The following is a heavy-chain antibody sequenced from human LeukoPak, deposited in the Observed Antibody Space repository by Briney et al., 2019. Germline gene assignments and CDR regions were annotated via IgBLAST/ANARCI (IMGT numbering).Heavy chain of an antibody. Sequence: GGSLRLSCAASGFTFSSYSMNWVRQAPGKGLEWVSSISSSSRYIYYADSVKGRFTISRDNAKNSLYLQMNSLRAEDTAVYYCARPDLRAFDIWGQGTMVTVSS. CDR1: GFTFSSYS. CDR2: ISSSSRYI. V-gene: IGHV3-21*01. J-gene: IGHJ3*02. CDR3: ARPDLRAFDI.